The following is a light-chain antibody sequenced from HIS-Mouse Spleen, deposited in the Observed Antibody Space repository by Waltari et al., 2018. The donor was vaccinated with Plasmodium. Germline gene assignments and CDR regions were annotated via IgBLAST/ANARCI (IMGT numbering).Light chain of an antibody. Sequence: QSALTQPASVSGSPGQSITISCTGTSSAVGSYNLVSWYQQHPGKAPKLMIYEGSKRPSGVFKRFSGSKSGNTASLTISGLQAEDEADYYCCSYAGSSTMVFGGGTKLTVL. CDR1: SSAVGSYNL. V-gene: IGLV2-23*01. J-gene: IGLJ2*01. CDR2: EGS. CDR3: CSYAGSSTMV.